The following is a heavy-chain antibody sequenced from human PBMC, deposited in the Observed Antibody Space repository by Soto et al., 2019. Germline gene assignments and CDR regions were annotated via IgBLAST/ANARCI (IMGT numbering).Heavy chain of an antibody. Sequence: SETLSLTCTVSGGSISIYYWNWIRQSPGKGLEWIGNIYYSGNTNYNPSLKSRVIISIDTSKTQLSLKLSSVTAADAAVYFCSCNDDDQDELYF. CDR3: SCNDDDQDELYF. V-gene: IGHV4-59*01. CDR1: GGSISIYY. CDR2: IYYSGNT. J-gene: IGHJ1*01. D-gene: IGHD1-1*01.